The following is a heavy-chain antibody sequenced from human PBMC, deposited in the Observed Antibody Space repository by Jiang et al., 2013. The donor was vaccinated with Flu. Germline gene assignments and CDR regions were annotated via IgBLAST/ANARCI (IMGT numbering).Heavy chain of an antibody. Sequence: VQLLESGGDLVQPGGSLRLSCAASGFTFSSYAMNWVRQAPGKGLEWVSGMSGRGDTSYYADSVKGRFTISRDNSQNTLFLQMNSLRVEDTARYYCAKDQHYDFWNVYYTAMDAWGQGTTVTV. J-gene: IGHJ6*02. D-gene: IGHD3-3*01. CDR1: GFTFSSYA. CDR2: MSGRGDTS. CDR3: AKDQHYDFWNVYYTAMDA. V-gene: IGHV3-23*01.